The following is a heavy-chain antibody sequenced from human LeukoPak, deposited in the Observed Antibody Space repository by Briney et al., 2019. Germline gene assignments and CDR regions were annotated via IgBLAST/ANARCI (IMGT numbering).Heavy chain of an antibody. D-gene: IGHD3-10*01. CDR2: ILPSGDIT. V-gene: IGHV3-23*01. J-gene: IGHJ3*01. CDR3: AKGAYGVRGIISATAFDV. CDR1: GFTSSNSA. Sequence: GGSLRLSCAASGFTSSNSAMTWVRQAPGKGLEWVSTILPSGDITHYADSVKGRFTISRDNSENTLYLQMNSLRAEDTAKYYCAKGAYGVRGIISATAFDVWGQGTLVTVSS.